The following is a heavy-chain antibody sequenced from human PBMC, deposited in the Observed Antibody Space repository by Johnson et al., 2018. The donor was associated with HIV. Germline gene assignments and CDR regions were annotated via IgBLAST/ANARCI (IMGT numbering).Heavy chain of an antibody. V-gene: IGHV3-30*19. CDR1: GFTFSSYG. J-gene: IGHJ3*02. CDR2: IWYDGSNK. D-gene: IGHD6-13*01. Sequence: QVQLVESGGGVVQPGRSLRLSCAASGFTFSSYGMHWVRQAPGKGLEWVAVIWYDGSNKYYADSVKGRFTISRDNSKNTLYLQMNSLRAEDTAVYYCARGLGAAAGAFDIWGQGTMVTVSS. CDR3: ARGLGAAAGAFDI.